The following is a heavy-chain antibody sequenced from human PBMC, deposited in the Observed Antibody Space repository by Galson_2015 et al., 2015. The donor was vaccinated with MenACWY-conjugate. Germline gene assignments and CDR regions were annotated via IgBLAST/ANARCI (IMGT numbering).Heavy chain of an antibody. J-gene: IGHJ5*02. CDR3: ARRRSSTAGGHWFDP. D-gene: IGHD2-2*01. CDR1: GYDFTTYW. V-gene: IGHV5-51*01. Sequence: QSGAEVKKPGESLKISCKGSGYDFTTYWIVWVRQMPGKGLEWMGIIYPRDSETTYSPTFQGQVTISADKSISAAYLQWSSLKPSDTAIYYRARRRSSTAGGHWFDPWGQGTLVTVSS. CDR2: IYPRDSET.